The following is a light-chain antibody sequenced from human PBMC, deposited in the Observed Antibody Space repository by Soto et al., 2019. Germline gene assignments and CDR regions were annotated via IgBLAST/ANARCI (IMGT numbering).Light chain of an antibody. CDR3: QQYKNWPPPT. V-gene: IGKV3-11*01. CDR1: QSVGSY. CDR2: EAS. J-gene: IGKJ4*01. Sequence: EIVLTQSPATLSLSPGERVTLSCRASQSVGSYLAWYQQKLGQAPRLLIFEASTRATGVPVRISGSGSGTDFTLTISSLEPEDFAVYYCQQYKNWPPPTFGGGTKVQIK.